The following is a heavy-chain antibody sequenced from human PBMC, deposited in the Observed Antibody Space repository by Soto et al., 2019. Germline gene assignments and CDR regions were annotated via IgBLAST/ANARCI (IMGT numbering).Heavy chain of an antibody. CDR2: ISGYNGNT. V-gene: IGHV1-18*01. J-gene: IGHJ6*02. CDR1: GYTFTNYG. Sequence: QVQLVQSGAEVKKPGASVTVSCKASGYTFTNYGFSWVRQAPGQGLEWMGWISGYNGNTKYAEKFQNRVTMTTDTSTNTAHMELRSLRSDDTAVYYCAREGQAPYYYYGMDVWGQGTEVTVS. CDR3: AREGQAPYYYYGMDV.